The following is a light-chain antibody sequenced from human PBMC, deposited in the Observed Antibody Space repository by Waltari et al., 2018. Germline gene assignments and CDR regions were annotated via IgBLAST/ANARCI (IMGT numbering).Light chain of an antibody. Sequence: VVMTQSPLSLPVTLGQPASISCRSSQGLIYSDGNTHLHWFQQRPGQAPRPLIYRVSNRYSGVPDRFTGSGSGTDFTLKINRVEAEDVGVYYCMQGTHWPFTFGQGTKLEIK. V-gene: IGKV2-30*01. CDR1: QGLIYSDGNTH. CDR3: MQGTHWPFT. J-gene: IGKJ2*01. CDR2: RVS.